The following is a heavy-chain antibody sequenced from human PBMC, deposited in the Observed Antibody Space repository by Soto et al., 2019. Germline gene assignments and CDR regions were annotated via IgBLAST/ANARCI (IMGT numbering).Heavy chain of an antibody. CDR1: GGSISSYY. CDR3: ARNYYDSSGYYGS. V-gene: IGHV4-59*01. Sequence: SETLSLTCTVSGGSISSYYWSWIRQPPGKGLEWIGYIYYSGSTNYNPSLKSRVTISVDTSKNQFSLKLSSVTAADTAVYYCARNYYDSSGYYGSWGQGTLVTVSS. D-gene: IGHD3-22*01. J-gene: IGHJ4*02. CDR2: IYYSGST.